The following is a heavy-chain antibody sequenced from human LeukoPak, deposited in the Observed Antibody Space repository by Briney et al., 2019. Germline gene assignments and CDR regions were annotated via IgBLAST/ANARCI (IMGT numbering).Heavy chain of an antibody. D-gene: IGHD2-2*02. CDR1: GGSISSSSYY. J-gene: IGHJ6*03. CDR3: ARDSCSSTSCYTYYMDV. CDR2: IYYSGST. V-gene: IGHV4-39*07. Sequence: KPSATLSLTCTVSGGSISSSSYYWGWIRQPPGKGLEWIGSIYYSGSTYYNPSLKSRVTISVDTSKNQFSLKLSSVTAADTAVYYCARDSCSSTSCYTYYMDVWGKGTTVTVSS.